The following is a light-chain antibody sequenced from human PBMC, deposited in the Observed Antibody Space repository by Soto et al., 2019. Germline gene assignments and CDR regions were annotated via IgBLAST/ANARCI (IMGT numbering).Light chain of an antibody. CDR2: GAS. V-gene: IGKV3-15*01. CDR3: QQYSKWPLT. J-gene: IGKJ4*01. Sequence: EIVMTQSPATLSVSPGERATLSCRASQSVSSYLAWYQQKPGQAPRLLIYGASTGATGIPARFSGSGSGTEFILTISSLQSEDFAVYYCQQYSKWPLTVGGGTKVDIK. CDR1: QSVSSY.